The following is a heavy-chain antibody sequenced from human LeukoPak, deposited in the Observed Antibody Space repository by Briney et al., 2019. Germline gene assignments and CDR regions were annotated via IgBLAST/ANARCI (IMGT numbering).Heavy chain of an antibody. CDR2: ISYDGSNK. CDR3: AKDSSGWSNYYYGMDV. J-gene: IGHJ6*02. Sequence: GGSLRLSCAASGFTFSSYGMHWVRQAPGKGLEWVAVISYDGSNKYYADSVKGRFTISRDNSKNTLYLQMNSLRAEDTAVYYCAKDSSGWSNYYYGMDVWGQGTTVTVSS. CDR1: GFTFSSYG. D-gene: IGHD6-19*01. V-gene: IGHV3-30*18.